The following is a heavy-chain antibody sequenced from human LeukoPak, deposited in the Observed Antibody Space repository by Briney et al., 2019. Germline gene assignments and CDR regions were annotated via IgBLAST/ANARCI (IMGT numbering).Heavy chain of an antibody. J-gene: IGHJ4*02. D-gene: IGHD5-12*01. CDR3: ARDRGYTQDY. CDR2: IKSDGSST. Sequence: GGSLRLSCAASGFTFSTYWMHWVRQAPGKGLVWVSHIKSDGSSTSYADSVKGRFTISRDNAKNTLYLQMNSLRAEDTAVYFCARDRGYTQDYWGQGTLVTVTS. CDR1: GFTFSTYW. V-gene: IGHV3-74*01.